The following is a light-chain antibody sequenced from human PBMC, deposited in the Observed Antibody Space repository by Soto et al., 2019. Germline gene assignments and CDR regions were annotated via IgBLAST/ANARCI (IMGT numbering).Light chain of an antibody. V-gene: IGKV1-12*01. CDR1: QAIDRW. J-gene: IGKJ4*01. CDR2: AAS. CDR3: KQSKTFPLT. Sequence: DIQMTQSPSSLSASVGDRVTITCRASQAIDRWLAWYQQKPGKAPKVLIYAASNLRSGVPSRFSGSGSGIDFPLTISSLQPEDLATYYCKQSKTFPLTFGGGTKVDIK.